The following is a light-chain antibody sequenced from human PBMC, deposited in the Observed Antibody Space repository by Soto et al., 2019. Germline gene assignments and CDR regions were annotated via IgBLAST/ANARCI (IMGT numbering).Light chain of an antibody. J-gene: IGKJ5*01. CDR3: QQGYSTTPIT. Sequence: DIQMTQSPSSLSAALGDRVTITCRASQSIKNYLNWYQHKPGAAPKLLIFGASNLESGVPSRFSGSGSGTEFTLSISSLQPEDFATYYCQQGYSTTPITFGQGTRLEI. CDR2: GAS. CDR1: QSIKNY. V-gene: IGKV1-39*01.